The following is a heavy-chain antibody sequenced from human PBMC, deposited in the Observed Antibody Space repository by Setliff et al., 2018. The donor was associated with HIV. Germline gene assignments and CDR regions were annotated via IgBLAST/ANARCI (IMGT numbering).Heavy chain of an antibody. CDR1: GDSISSGGYY. CDR2: IYYSGST. J-gene: IGHJ3*02. D-gene: IGHD6-6*01. CDR3: ARVSSSSSGDAFDI. Sequence: LSLTCTVSGDSISSGGYYWTWIRQHPGKGLEWIGYIYYSGSTDYNPSLKSRVTISLDKSRSQFSLRLSSVTAADTAVYYCARVSSSSSGDAFDIWGQGTMVTVSS. V-gene: IGHV4-31*03.